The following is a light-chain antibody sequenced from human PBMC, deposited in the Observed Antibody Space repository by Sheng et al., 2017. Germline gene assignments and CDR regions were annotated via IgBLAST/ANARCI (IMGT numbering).Light chain of an antibody. CDR2: LGS. Sequence: EIVMTQSPLTLPVTLGEPASISCRSSQSLLLSNGNNYLDWYLQKPGQSPQLLIYLGSNRASGVPDKFSGSGSGTDFTLKISRVEAEDVGVYYCMQALQIPPTFGQGTRLEIK. CDR3: MQALQIPPT. CDR1: QSLLLSNGNNY. J-gene: IGKJ5*01. V-gene: IGKV2-28*01.